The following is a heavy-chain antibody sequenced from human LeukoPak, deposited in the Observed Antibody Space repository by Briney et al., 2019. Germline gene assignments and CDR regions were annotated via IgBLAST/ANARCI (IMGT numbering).Heavy chain of an antibody. D-gene: IGHD6-19*01. CDR1: GFTFSSYA. CDR2: ISGSGAGT. Sequence: GGSLRLSCAASGFTFSSYAMSWVRQAPGKGLEWVSGISGSGAGTYYADSVTGRFTVSRDNSKNTLYLQMNSLRAADTGAYYCAKEAGYSSGWYDYWGQGTLVTVSS. V-gene: IGHV3-23*01. CDR3: AKEAGYSSGWYDY. J-gene: IGHJ4*02.